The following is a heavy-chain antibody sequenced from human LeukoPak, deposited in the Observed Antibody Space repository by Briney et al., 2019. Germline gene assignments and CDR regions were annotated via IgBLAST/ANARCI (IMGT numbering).Heavy chain of an antibody. CDR2: INYSGRT. J-gene: IGHJ4*02. V-gene: IGHV4-39*07. CDR3: ARDIDDVGALFDF. D-gene: IGHD1-26*01. CDR1: DDSINNDRYF. Sequence: SETLSLTCSISDDSINNDRYFWAWIRQPPWKGLEWIASINYSGRTYYNPSPNTLLIISVDTAKSQFSLKLTSVTAADTALYFCARDIDDVGALFDFWGQGTLVTVSS.